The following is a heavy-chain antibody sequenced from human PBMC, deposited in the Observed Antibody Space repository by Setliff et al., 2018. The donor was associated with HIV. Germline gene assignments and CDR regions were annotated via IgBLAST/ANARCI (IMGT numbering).Heavy chain of an antibody. CDR2: IYSSGST. J-gene: IGHJ4*02. CDR3: ARSMRGYCSDTSCRTFDH. CDR1: DDPISSYY. D-gene: IGHD2-2*01. V-gene: IGHV4-4*07. Sequence: SETLSLTCYVTDDPISSYYWSWIRQSAGKGLEWIGRIYSSGSTKYNPSLKNRVTMSVTTAKNQFFLMLSSVTAADTAVYYCARSMRGYCSDTSCRTFDHWGQGTLVTVSS.